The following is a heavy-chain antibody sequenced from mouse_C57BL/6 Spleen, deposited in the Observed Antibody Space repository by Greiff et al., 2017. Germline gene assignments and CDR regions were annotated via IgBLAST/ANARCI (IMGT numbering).Heavy chain of an antibody. CDR3: ARRVTTVNYYAMDY. Sequence: EVKVVESGGGLVKPGGSLKLSCAASGFTFSDYGMHWVRQAPEKGLEWVAYISSGSSTIYYADTVKGRFTISRDNAKNTLFLQMTSLRSEDTAMYYCARRVTTVNYYAMDYWGQGTSVTVSS. J-gene: IGHJ4*01. CDR2: ISSGSSTI. D-gene: IGHD1-1*01. CDR1: GFTFSDYG. V-gene: IGHV5-17*01.